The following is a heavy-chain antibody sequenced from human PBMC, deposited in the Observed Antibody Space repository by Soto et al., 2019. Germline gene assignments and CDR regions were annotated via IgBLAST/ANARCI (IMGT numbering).Heavy chain of an antibody. V-gene: IGHV4-31*03. CDR2: IYYSGST. J-gene: IGHJ5*02. CDR1: GGSISSGGYY. CDR3: ARGIRHQQVRGGYNWFHP. D-gene: IGHD6-13*01. Sequence: QVQLQESGPGLVKPSQTLSLTCTVSGGSISSGGYYWSWIRQHPGKGLEWIGYIYYSGSTYYNPSLKRRVTISVDTSKTQFSLKLSSVTAADTAVYYCARGIRHQQVRGGYNWFHPWGQGTLVTVSA.